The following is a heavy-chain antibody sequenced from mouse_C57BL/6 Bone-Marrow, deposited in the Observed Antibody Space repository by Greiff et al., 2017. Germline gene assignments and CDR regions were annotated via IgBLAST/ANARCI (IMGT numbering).Heavy chain of an antibody. D-gene: IGHD2-1*01. CDR3: ARRNYVLAMDY. J-gene: IGHJ4*01. Sequence: QVQLQQSGAELVRPGASVKLSCKASGYTFTDYYINWVKQRPGQGLEWIARIYPGSGNTYYNEKFKGKATLTAEKSSSTAYMQLSSLTSEDSAVYFVARRNYVLAMDYWGQGTSVTVSS. V-gene: IGHV1-76*01. CDR1: GYTFTDYY. CDR2: IYPGSGNT.